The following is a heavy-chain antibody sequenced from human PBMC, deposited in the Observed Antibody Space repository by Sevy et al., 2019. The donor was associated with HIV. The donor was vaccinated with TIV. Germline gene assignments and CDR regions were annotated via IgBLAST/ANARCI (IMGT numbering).Heavy chain of an antibody. D-gene: IGHD2-21*01. CDR1: GFTFSDYY. V-gene: IGHV3-11*04. J-gene: IGHJ3*02. CDR3: AGEGSIRAFDI. Sequence: GGSLRLSCAVSGFTFSDYYMTWIRQAPGKGLEWVSYISSSGSTVYYADSVKGRFTISRDNGKNSLYLQMNSLRAEDTAVYYCAGEGSIRAFDIWGQGIMVTVSS. CDR2: ISSSGSTV.